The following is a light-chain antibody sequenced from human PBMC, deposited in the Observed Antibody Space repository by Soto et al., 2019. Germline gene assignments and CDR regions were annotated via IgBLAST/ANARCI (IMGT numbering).Light chain of an antibody. CDR1: QGISNW. J-gene: IGKJ4*01. Sequence: DIQMTQSPSSVSASVGARVTITCRASQGISNWLAWYQQKPGKAPKLLIYAASGLQRGVPSRFSGSGFGTDFTLTISSLQPEDFATYYCQQANSFPLTFGGGTKVDIK. V-gene: IGKV1-12*01. CDR2: AAS. CDR3: QQANSFPLT.